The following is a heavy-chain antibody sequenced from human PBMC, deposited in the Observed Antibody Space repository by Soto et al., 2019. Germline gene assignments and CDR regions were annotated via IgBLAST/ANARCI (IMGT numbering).Heavy chain of an antibody. J-gene: IGHJ4*02. D-gene: IGHD5-12*01. CDR1: GYTFTSYY. CDR3: ARDQLGMVATPHPGY. V-gene: IGHV1-46*01. Sequence: ASVKVSCEASGYTFTSYYMHWVRQAPKQGLEWMGIINPSGGSTSYAQKFQGRVTMTRDTSTSTVYMELSSLRSEDTAVYYCARDQLGMVATPHPGYWGQGTLVTVSS. CDR2: INPSGGST.